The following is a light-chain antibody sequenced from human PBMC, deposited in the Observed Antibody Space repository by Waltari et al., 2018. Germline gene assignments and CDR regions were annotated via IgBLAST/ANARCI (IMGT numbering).Light chain of an antibody. V-gene: IGKV3-15*01. J-gene: IGKJ2*01. CDR1: QSVGSD. CDR2: GVS. Sequence: EIVMTQSPVTLSASPGESATLSCRASQSVGSDFGWYQQKPGQPPSLLIYGVSTRASGVPVRFRGSGSGADFTLTISSLQSEDFAIYYCLQYHIWPRTFGQGTKLEIK. CDR3: LQYHIWPRT.